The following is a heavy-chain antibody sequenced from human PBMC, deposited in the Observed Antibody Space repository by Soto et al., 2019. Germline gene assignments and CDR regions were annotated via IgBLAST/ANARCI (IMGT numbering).Heavy chain of an antibody. J-gene: IGHJ4*02. Sequence: QVQLVQSGAEVKKPGSSVKVSCKASGGTFSSYTISWVRQAPGQGLEWMGRIIPILGIANYAQKFQGRVTIXAXXSTSTAYMELSSLRSEDTAVYYCAREEVDTAMLDYWGQGTLVTVSS. CDR3: AREEVDTAMLDY. D-gene: IGHD5-18*01. CDR2: IIPILGIA. V-gene: IGHV1-69*08. CDR1: GGTFSSYT.